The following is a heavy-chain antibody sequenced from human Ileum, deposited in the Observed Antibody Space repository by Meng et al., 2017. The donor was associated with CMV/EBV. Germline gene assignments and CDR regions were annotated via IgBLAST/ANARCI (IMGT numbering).Heavy chain of an antibody. CDR1: GITFSWYW. J-gene: IGHJ4*02. Sequence: GGSLRLSCVDSGITFSWYWMNWVRQAPGKGLEWVANIKEDGSEKNYVDSVRGRFTISRDNAKKYLYLQMNSLRVEDTAVYYCARKNNFDHWGQGTQVTRSS. CDR3: ARKNNFDH. V-gene: IGHV3-7*01. CDR2: IKEDGSEK.